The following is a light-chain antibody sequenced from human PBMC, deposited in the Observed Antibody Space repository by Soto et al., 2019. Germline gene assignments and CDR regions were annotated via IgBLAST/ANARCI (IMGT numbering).Light chain of an antibody. V-gene: IGKV1-33*01. J-gene: IGKJ1*01. CDR2: DAS. CDR3: HHYET. CDR1: QNINNY. Sequence: DIQMTQSPSSLSASVGDRVTITCQASQNINNYLNWYQQKPGRAPKLLIYDASTLQSGVPSRFSGSGSGTEFTLTISRLEPEDFTVYYCHHYETFGQGTKVDIK.